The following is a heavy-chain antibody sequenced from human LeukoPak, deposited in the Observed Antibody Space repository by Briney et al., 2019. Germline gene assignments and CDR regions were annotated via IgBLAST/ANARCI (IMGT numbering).Heavy chain of an antibody. V-gene: IGHV3-48*03. J-gene: IGHJ4*02. D-gene: IGHD6-19*01. Sequence: GGPLRLSCAASGFTFSSYEMNWVRQAPGKGLEWVSYISGSGSTIYYGDSLEGRFTISRDNANNSLYLQINSLRVEDTAVYYCATLWDPVAGTTQPLLWGQGTLVTVSS. CDR3: ATLWDPVAGTTQPLL. CDR2: ISGSGSTI. CDR1: GFTFSSYE.